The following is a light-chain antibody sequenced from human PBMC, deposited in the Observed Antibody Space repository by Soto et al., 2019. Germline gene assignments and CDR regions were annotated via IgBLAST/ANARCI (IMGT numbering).Light chain of an antibody. Sequence: IVLTQSPLSLSVTPGEPASLSCRSSQSLLKTDGFQSLDWYLQKPGQSPQLLIFVASKRAPGVPDRFSGSGSGTDFTLKINRVEAEDVGTYYCMQALQSLTFGQGTRLEIK. J-gene: IGKJ5*01. V-gene: IGKV2-28*01. CDR3: MQALQSLT. CDR1: QSLLKTDGFQS. CDR2: VAS.